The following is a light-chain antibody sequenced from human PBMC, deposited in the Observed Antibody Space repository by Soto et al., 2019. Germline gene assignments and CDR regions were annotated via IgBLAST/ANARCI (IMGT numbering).Light chain of an antibody. CDR2: GAS. V-gene: IGKV3-20*01. CDR3: QQYVTSPWA. Sequence: EIVLTQSPGTLSLSPGERATLSCRASQSVSSSFLAWYQQKPGQAPRLLIYGASNRATGIPERFSGSGSGTEFTLTISRLEPEDFAVYYCQQYVTSPWAFGQGTKVAIE. J-gene: IGKJ1*01. CDR1: QSVSSSF.